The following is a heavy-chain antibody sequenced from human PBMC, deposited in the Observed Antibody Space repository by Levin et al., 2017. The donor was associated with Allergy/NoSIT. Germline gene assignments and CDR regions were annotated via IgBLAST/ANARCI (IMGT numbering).Heavy chain of an antibody. D-gene: IGHD2-15*01. CDR1: GFTFSSYW. CDR2: IKQDGSEK. Sequence: LSLTCAASGFTFSSYWMSWVRQAPGKGLEWVANIKQDGSEKYYVDSVKGRFTISRDNAKNSLYLQMNSLRAEDTAVYYCAEGYCSGGSCDSGFQHWGQGTLVTVSS. J-gene: IGHJ1*01. CDR3: AEGYCSGGSCDSGFQH. V-gene: IGHV3-7*02.